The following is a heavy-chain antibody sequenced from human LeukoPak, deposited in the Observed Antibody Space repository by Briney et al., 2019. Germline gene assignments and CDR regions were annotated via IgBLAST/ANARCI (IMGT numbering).Heavy chain of an antibody. Sequence: SEKVSCKASGYTFTGYYMHWVRQAPGQGLEWMGWINPNSGGTNYAQKFQGRVTMTRDTSISTAYMELSRLRSDDTAVYYCARANVDYGDYGDAFDIWGQGTMVTVSS. CDR3: ARANVDYGDYGDAFDI. D-gene: IGHD4-17*01. J-gene: IGHJ3*02. CDR2: INPNSGGT. CDR1: GYTFTGYY. V-gene: IGHV1-2*02.